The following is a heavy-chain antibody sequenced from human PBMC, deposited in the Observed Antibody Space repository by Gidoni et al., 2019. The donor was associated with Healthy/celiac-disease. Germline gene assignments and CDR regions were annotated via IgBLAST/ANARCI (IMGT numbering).Heavy chain of an antibody. J-gene: IGHJ6*02. CDR3: AKLGYYYGMDV. V-gene: IGHV3-9*01. Sequence: EVQLEESGGGLVQPGRSLRLSCSASGFTFDDYAMHWVRHAPGKGLECVSGISWNSGSIGYADSVKGRFTISRDNAKNSLYLQMNSLRAEDTALYYCAKLGYYYGMDVWGQGTTVTVSS. CDR1: GFTFDDYA. CDR2: ISWNSGSI.